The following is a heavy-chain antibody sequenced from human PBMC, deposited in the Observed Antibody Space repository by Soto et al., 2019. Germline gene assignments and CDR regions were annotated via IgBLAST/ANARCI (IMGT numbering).Heavy chain of an antibody. J-gene: IGHJ6*02. CDR1: GFTFSSYE. Sequence: PGGSLRLSCAASGFTFSSYEMNWVRQAPGKGLEWVSYISSSGSTIYYADSVKGRFTISRDNAKNSLYLQMNSLRAEDTAVYYCARDLAAAGPNYYYYYGMDVWGQGTTVTVSS. CDR3: ARDLAAAGPNYYYYYGMDV. V-gene: IGHV3-48*03. CDR2: ISSSGSTI. D-gene: IGHD6-13*01.